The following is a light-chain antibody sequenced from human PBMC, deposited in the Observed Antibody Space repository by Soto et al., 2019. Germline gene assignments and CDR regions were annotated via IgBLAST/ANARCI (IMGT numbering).Light chain of an antibody. Sequence: QSALTQPPSVSGSPGQSITISCTGTSSDVGSYNLVSWYQQLPGKAPKLMIYDGSKRPSGVSNRFSGSKSGNTASQTISGLQDEDAADYYCCSYAGSSTWVFGGGTKVTVL. CDR3: CSYAGSSTWV. CDR2: DGS. J-gene: IGLJ3*02. CDR1: SSDVGSYNL. V-gene: IGLV2-23*01.